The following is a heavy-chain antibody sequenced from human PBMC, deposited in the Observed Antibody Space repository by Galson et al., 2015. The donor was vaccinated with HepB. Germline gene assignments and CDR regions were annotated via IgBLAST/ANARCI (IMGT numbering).Heavy chain of an antibody. Sequence: SETLSLTCAVSGGSISNRNRWSWVRQAPGRGLEWIGEIYPSGSTDYNPSLQSRVNISVDKSRNQFSLILRSVTAADAAVYYCARAQPDHDSWSGSSYSYYLDVWGEGTTVTVSS. D-gene: IGHD3-3*01. J-gene: IGHJ6*03. V-gene: IGHV4-4*02. CDR1: GGSISNRNR. CDR3: ARAQPDHDSWSGSSYSYYLDV. CDR2: IYPSGST.